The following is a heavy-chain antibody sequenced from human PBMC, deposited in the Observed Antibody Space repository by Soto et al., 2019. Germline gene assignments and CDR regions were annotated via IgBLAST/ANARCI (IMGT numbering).Heavy chain of an antibody. D-gene: IGHD3-3*01. CDR1: GYTFTSYY. CDR2: INPSGGST. Sequence: ASVKVSCKASGYTFTSYYMHWVRQAPGQGLEWMGIINPSGGSTSYAQKFQGRVTMTRDTSTSTVYMELSSLRSEDTAVYYCAREYLFWSGHKGPSSYSGMDAWGQGNTVTISS. CDR3: AREYLFWSGHKGPSSYSGMDA. V-gene: IGHV1-46*01. J-gene: IGHJ6*02.